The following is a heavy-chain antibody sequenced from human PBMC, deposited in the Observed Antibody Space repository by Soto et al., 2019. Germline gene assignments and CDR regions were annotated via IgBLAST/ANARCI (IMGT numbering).Heavy chain of an antibody. CDR3: AKSPRDFCGVDGYSEN. CDR2: ISYDGTNK. J-gene: IGHJ4*02. D-gene: IGHD2-21*02. CDR1: GFTFSSYG. V-gene: IGHV3-30*18. Sequence: QVQLVESGGGVVQPGRSLRLSCTASGFTFSSYGMHWVRQAPGQGLEWVAVISYDGTNKYYGDSVKGRFTIPRDNSKNTLYLQMNRLRAEDTAVYYCAKSPRDFCGVDGYSENWGQGTLVTVSS.